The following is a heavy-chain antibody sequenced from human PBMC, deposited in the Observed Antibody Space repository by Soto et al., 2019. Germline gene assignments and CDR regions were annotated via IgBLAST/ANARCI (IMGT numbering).Heavy chain of an antibody. D-gene: IGHD4-17*01. Sequence: QVQLQESGPGLVKPSGTLSLTCDVSGGSVSRDNWWSWVRQPPGKGLEWIGEIHHSGSTNYSPSLKSRVTISIDKSKNQFSLKLTSVTAADPAVYYCAENGAYDLDSWGQGTLVTVSS. J-gene: IGHJ4*02. CDR2: IHHSGST. V-gene: IGHV4-4*02. CDR1: GGSVSRDNW. CDR3: AENGAYDLDS.